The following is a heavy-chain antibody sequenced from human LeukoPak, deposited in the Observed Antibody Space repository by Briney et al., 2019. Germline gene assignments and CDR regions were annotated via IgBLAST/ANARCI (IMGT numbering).Heavy chain of an antibody. CDR1: GGTFSSYA. D-gene: IGHD1-1*01. Sequence: SVKVSCKASGGTFSSYAISWVRQAPGQGLEWMGGIIPIFGTANYAQKFQERVTITRDMSTSTAYMELSSLRSEDTAVYYCAADRTTGTTFGSYYYGMDVWGQGTTVTVSS. J-gene: IGHJ6*02. CDR3: AADRTTGTTFGSYYYGMDV. CDR2: IIPIFGTA. V-gene: IGHV1-69*05.